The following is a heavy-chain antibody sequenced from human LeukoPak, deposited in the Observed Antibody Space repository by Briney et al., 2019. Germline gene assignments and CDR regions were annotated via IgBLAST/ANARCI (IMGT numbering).Heavy chain of an antibody. V-gene: IGHV1-46*01. D-gene: IGHD3-10*01. CDR1: GHTFTSYY. CDR3: ARVRGEKGSEFDY. CDR2: INPSSGSI. J-gene: IGHJ4*02. Sequence: GASVKVSCKASGHTFTSYYIHWVRQAPGQGLEWMGIINPSSGSISYAQKFQGRVTMTRDTSTSTVYMELSSLRSEDTAVYYCARVRGEKGSEFDYWGQGTLVTVSS.